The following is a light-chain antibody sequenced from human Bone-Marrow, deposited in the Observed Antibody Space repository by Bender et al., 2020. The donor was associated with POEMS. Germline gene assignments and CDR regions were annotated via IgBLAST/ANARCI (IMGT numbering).Light chain of an antibody. CDR2: SDN. CDR1: SSNFGNNA. CDR3: SSWDDSLNGWG. V-gene: IGLV1-44*01. Sequence: QSVLTQPPSASGTPGQSVTISCSGTSSNFGNNAANWYQHVPGTAPKLLIYSDNQRPSGVPARCSASSSGTSAALAISGCHSDDEDDYYCSSWDDSLNGWGFGGGTKLTVL. J-gene: IGLJ3*02.